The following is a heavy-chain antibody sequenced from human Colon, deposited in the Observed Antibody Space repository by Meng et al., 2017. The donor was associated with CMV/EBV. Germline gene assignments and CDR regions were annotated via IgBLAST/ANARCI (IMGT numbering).Heavy chain of an antibody. V-gene: IGHV3-30*04. CDR1: GFSFNAFP. Sequence: GESLKISCAASGFSFNAFPIHWVRQAPGKGLEWVAIVSHDGKNKNYAESVKGRFTISRDNSQNTVNLHMNSLRGDDTALYYCVAHEGGPRIGVRLVWGQGTLVTVSS. D-gene: IGHD3-16*01. CDR2: VSHDGKNK. J-gene: IGHJ4*02. CDR3: VAHEGGPRIGVRLV.